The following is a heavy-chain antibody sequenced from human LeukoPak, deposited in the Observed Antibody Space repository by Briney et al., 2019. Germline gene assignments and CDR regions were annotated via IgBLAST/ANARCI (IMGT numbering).Heavy chain of an antibody. V-gene: IGHV4-59*01. J-gene: IGHJ4*02. D-gene: IGHD5-18*01. CDR2: IYSTGST. CDR3: ARAGYSYGPSFDY. CDR1: GGSISGYY. Sequence: PSETLSLTCTVSGGSISGYYWSWVRQSPEKGLESIGFIYSTGSTSYNPSLKSRVTISIDTSQNQFSLRLTSVTAADTAVYYCARAGYSYGPSFDYWGQGTLVTVSS.